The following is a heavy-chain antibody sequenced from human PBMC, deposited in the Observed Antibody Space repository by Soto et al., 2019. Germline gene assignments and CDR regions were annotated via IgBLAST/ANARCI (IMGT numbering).Heavy chain of an antibody. CDR1: GFTFSSYS. CDR2: ISSSSSTI. Sequence: GGSLRLSCAASGFTFSSYSMNWVRQSPGKGLEWVSYISSSSSTIYYADSVKGRFTISRDNAKNSLYLQMNSLRDEDTAVYYCARDDWYYDSSGYFNFDYWGQGTLVTVSS. D-gene: IGHD3-22*01. V-gene: IGHV3-48*02. J-gene: IGHJ4*02. CDR3: ARDDWYYDSSGYFNFDY.